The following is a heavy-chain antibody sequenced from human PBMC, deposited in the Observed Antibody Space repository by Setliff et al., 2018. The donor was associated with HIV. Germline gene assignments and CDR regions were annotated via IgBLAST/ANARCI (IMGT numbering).Heavy chain of an antibody. Sequence: ASVKVSCKVSGYTLTELSMHWVRQAPGKGLEWMGGFDPEDGETIYAQKFQGRITMTEDTSIDTAYMGLNSLRSEDTALYYCARDYYDSGGYYYAFDHWGQGTLVTVSS. CDR2: FDPEDGET. J-gene: IGHJ4*02. V-gene: IGHV1-24*01. D-gene: IGHD3-22*01. CDR3: ARDYYDSGGYYYAFDH. CDR1: GYTLTELS.